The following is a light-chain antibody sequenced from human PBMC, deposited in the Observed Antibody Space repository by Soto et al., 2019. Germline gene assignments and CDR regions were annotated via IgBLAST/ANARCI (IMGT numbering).Light chain of an antibody. CDR2: EVT. CDR1: SSDVGNYDL. Sequence: HSVLTQPASVSGSPGQSITISCTGTSSDVGNYDLVSWYQQHPGKAPKLLIYEVTKRPSGVSNRFSGSKSGNTASLTISGLQAEDEADYSCCSYATTSPVVFGGGTKLTVL. V-gene: IGLV2-23*02. CDR3: CSYATTSPVV. J-gene: IGLJ2*01.